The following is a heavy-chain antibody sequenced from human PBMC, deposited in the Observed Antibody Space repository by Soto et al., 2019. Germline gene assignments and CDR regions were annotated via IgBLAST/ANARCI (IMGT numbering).Heavy chain of an antibody. CDR2: IYYSGST. V-gene: IGHV4-39*01. Sequence: SETLSLTCTVSGASISSSDYYWGWIRQPPGKGLEWIGTIYYSGSTYYNPSLKSRVTISVDTSKNQFSLKLSSVTAADTAVYYCARQPLLLWFGELLYYFDYWGHGTLVTVSS. CDR1: GASISSSDYY. D-gene: IGHD3-10*01. J-gene: IGHJ4*01. CDR3: ARQPLLLWFGELLYYFDY.